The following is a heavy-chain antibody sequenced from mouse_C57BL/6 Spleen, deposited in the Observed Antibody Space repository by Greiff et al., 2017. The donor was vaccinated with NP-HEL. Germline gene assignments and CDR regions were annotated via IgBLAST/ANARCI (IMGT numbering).Heavy chain of an antibody. J-gene: IGHJ2*01. V-gene: IGHV1-82*01. D-gene: IGHD3-1*01. CDR1: GYAFSSSW. CDR2: IYPGDGDT. Sequence: VKLMESGPELVKPGASVKISCKASGYAFSSSWMNWVKQRPGKGLEWIGRIYPGDGDTNYNGKFKGKATLTADKSSSTAYMQLSSLTSEDSAVYFCARSGYSLDYWGQGTTLTVSS. CDR3: ARSGYSLDY.